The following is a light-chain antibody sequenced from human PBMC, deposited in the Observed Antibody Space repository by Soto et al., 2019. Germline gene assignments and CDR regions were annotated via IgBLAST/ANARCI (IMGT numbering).Light chain of an antibody. CDR1: QRVTTY. CDR3: QQSYSTPYT. J-gene: IGKJ2*01. CDR2: TAS. V-gene: IGKV1-39*01. Sequence: IQMTQSPSFLSASVGDRVTITCRASQRVTTYLNWYQQKPGKAPKLLISTASTLQRGVPSRFSGSGSGTDFTLTITTLQPGDFATYFCQQSYSTPYTFGQGTKLEIK.